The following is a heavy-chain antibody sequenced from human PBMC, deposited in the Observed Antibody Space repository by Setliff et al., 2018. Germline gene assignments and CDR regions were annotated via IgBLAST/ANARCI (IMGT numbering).Heavy chain of an antibody. CDR1: GGSFSGYF. V-gene: IGHV4-34*01. J-gene: IGHJ4*02. D-gene: IGHD3-10*01. CDR2: VNDSGSA. Sequence: SETLSLTCDVFGGSFSGYFWAWIRQSPGKGPEWIGDVNDSGSANYKPSLKSRLTISRDTSKNQLSLNLSSVTAADTAVYYCARGRYYGSGSYSLWGQGTLVTVS. CDR3: ARGRYYGSGSYSL.